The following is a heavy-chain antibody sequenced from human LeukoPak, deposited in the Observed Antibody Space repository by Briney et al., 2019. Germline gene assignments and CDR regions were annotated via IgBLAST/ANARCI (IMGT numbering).Heavy chain of an antibody. V-gene: IGHV4-59*08. CDR2: IYYSGST. CDR3: ARHWRVPAATNWFDP. CDR1: GGSISSYY. Sequence: PSETLSLTCTVSGGSISSYYWSWIRQPPGKGLDWIGYIYYSGSTNYNPSLKSRATISVDTSKNQFSLKLSSVTAADTAVYYCARHWRVPAATNWFDPWGQGTLVTVSS. J-gene: IGHJ5*02. D-gene: IGHD2-2*01.